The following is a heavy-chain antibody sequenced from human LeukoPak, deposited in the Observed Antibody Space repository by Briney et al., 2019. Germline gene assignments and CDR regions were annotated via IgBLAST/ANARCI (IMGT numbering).Heavy chain of an antibody. CDR3: ARESRYCSSTSCYLSDY. D-gene: IGHD2-2*01. CDR1: GFTFSSYG. V-gene: IGHV3-33*01. J-gene: IGHJ4*02. CDR2: IWYDGSNK. Sequence: GGSLRLSCAASGFTFSSYGMHWVRQAPGKGLEWVAVIWYDGSNKYYAGSVKGRFTISRDNSKNTLYLQMDSLRAEDTAVYYCARESRYCSSTSCYLSDYWGQGTLVTVSS.